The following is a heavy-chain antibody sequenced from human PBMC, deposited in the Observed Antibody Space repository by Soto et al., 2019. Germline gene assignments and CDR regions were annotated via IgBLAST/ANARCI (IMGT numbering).Heavy chain of an antibody. J-gene: IGHJ5*02. D-gene: IGHD6-13*01. CDR2: ISGSGGST. CDR3: AKEAQQQLVSPHWFDP. V-gene: IGHV3-23*01. CDR1: GFTFSSYA. Sequence: GGSLRLSCAASGFTFSSYAMSWVRQAPGKGLEWVSAISGSGGSTYYADSVKGRFTISRDNSKNTLYLQMNSLRAEDTAVYYCAKEAQQQLVSPHWFDPWGQGTLVTVSS.